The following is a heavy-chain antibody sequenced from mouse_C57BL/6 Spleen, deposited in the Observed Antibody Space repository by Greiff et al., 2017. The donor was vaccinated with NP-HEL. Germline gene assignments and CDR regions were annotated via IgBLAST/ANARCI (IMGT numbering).Heavy chain of an antibody. V-gene: IGHV1-47*01. CDR3: ALIYYGNYYAMDY. Sequence: VKLVESGAELVKPGASVKMSCKASGYTFTTYPIEWMKQNHGKSLEWIGNFHPYNDDTKYNEKFKGKATLTVEKSSSTVYLELSRLTSDDSAVYYCALIYYGNYYAMDYWGQGTSVTVSS. CDR1: GYTFTTYP. J-gene: IGHJ4*01. D-gene: IGHD2-1*01. CDR2: FHPYNDDT.